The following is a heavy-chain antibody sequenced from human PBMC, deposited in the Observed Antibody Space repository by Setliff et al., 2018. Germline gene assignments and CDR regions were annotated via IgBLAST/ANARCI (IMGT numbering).Heavy chain of an antibody. D-gene: IGHD3-3*01. Sequence: SETLSLTCTVYGGSFSDYYWGWIRQSPGKRPEWIAEINQSGSTNYNPSLNSRVSVSVDTPTNQFSLKVFSVTAADTAVYYCRFWSSYYKNDYWAQGTLVTAPQ. V-gene: IGHV4-34*01. J-gene: IGHJ4*02. CDR2: INQSGST. CDR1: GGSFSDYY. CDR3: RFWSSYYKNDY.